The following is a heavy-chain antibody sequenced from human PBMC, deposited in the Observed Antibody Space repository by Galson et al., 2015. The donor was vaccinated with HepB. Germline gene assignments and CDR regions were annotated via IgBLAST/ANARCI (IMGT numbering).Heavy chain of an antibody. V-gene: IGHV1-69*06. Sequence: SVKVSCKASGGTFSSYAISWVRQAPGQGLEWMGGIIPIFGTANYAQKFQGRVTITADKSTSTAYMELSSLRSEDTAVYYCAREPATTVTTFHWFDPWGQGTLVTVSS. J-gene: IGHJ5*02. CDR3: AREPATTVTTFHWFDP. D-gene: IGHD4-17*01. CDR1: GGTFSSYA. CDR2: IIPIFGTA.